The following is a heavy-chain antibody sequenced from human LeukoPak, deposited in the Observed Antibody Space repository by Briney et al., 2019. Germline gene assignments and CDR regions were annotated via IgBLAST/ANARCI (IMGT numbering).Heavy chain of an antibody. Sequence: GGSLRLSCAASGFTFSSYAMSWVRQAPGKGLEWVSAISGSGGSTYYADSVKGRFTIPRDNSKNTLYLQMNSLRAEDTAVYYCARYYYDSSGYSVDYWGQGTLVTVSS. CDR2: ISGSGGST. CDR1: GFTFSSYA. D-gene: IGHD3-22*01. V-gene: IGHV3-23*01. CDR3: ARYYYDSSGYSVDY. J-gene: IGHJ4*02.